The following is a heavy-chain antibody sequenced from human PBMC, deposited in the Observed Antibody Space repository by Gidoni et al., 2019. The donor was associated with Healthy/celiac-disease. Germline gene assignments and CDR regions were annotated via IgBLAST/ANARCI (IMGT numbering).Heavy chain of an antibody. Sequence: QVQLVQSGAEVKKPGSSVKVPCKAAGGTFSSYAISWVRQAPGQGLEWMGGSIPIFGTANYAQKFQGRVTITADESTSTAYMELSSLRSEDTAVYYCAGNSYGLIFFDYWGQGTLVTVSS. D-gene: IGHD5-18*01. V-gene: IGHV1-69*01. CDR3: AGNSYGLIFFDY. CDR2: SIPIFGTA. CDR1: GGTFSSYA. J-gene: IGHJ4*02.